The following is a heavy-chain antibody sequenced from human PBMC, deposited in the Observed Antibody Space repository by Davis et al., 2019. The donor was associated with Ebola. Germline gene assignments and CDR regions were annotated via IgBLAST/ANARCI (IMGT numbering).Heavy chain of an antibody. J-gene: IGHJ4*02. V-gene: IGHV1-69*06. CDR1: GGTFSSYA. Sequence: SVKVSCNASGGTFSSYAISWVRQAPGQGLEWMGGIIPIFGTANYAQKFQGRVTITADKSTSTAYMELSSLRSEDTAVYYCASIIYDILTGYPYYFDYWGQGTLVTVSS. CDR2: IIPIFGTA. CDR3: ASIIYDILTGYPYYFDY. D-gene: IGHD3-9*01.